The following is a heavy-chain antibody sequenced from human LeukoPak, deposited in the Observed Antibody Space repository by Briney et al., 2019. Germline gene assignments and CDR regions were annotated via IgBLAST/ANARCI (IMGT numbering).Heavy chain of an antibody. CDR3: AKDLWSVVDYYDSSGYYPLDY. CDR2: ISYDGSDK. J-gene: IGHJ4*02. CDR1: GFTFSDYG. D-gene: IGHD3-22*01. Sequence: GGSLRLSCAASGFTFSDYGMHWVRQAPGKGLEWVAVISYDGSDKSYADSVKGRFTISRDNSKTTLYLQMNSLRAEDTAVYYCAKDLWSVVDYYDSSGYYPLDYWGQGTLVTVSS. V-gene: IGHV3-30*18.